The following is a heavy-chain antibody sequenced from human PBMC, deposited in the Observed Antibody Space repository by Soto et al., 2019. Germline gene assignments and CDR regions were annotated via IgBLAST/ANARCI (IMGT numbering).Heavy chain of an antibody. CDR3: SRVNTTLVDHFDC. D-gene: IGHD5-18*01. CDR1: GFSVSATS. Sequence: GGSLRLSCVVSGFSVSATSIFWVRQATGKGLEWVSLMHRGGSTDNADSVKGRFTTSRDKSKNTLYLHMNGLRVEDTAVYYCSRVNTTLVDHFDCWGQGTLVTVSS. J-gene: IGHJ4*02. CDR2: MHRGGST. V-gene: IGHV3-53*01.